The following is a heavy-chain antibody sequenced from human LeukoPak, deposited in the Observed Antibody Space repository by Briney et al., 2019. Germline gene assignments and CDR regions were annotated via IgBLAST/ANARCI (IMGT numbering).Heavy chain of an antibody. Sequence: ASVKVSCKASGYTFTSYGISWVRQAPGQGLEWMGWISAYNGNTNYAQKLQGRVTMTTDTSTSTAYMELRSLRSDDTAVYYCARDDSDCSGGSCYYYGMDVWGQGTTVTVSS. CDR1: GYTFTSYG. CDR3: ARDDSDCSGGSCYYYGMDV. V-gene: IGHV1-18*01. J-gene: IGHJ6*02. CDR2: ISAYNGNT. D-gene: IGHD2-15*01.